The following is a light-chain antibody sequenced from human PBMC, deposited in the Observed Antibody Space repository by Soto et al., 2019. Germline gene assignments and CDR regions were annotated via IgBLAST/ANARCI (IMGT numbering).Light chain of an antibody. CDR3: QQYNNWPQA. J-gene: IGKJ1*01. V-gene: IGKV3-15*01. Sequence: EIVLTQSPATVSLSPVERVTLSCMASQSVSSNLAWYQQKPGQAPRLLIYGASTRATGIPARFSGSGSGTEFILTISSLQSEDFAVYYCQQYNNWPQACGQGTKVDIK. CDR1: QSVSSN. CDR2: GAS.